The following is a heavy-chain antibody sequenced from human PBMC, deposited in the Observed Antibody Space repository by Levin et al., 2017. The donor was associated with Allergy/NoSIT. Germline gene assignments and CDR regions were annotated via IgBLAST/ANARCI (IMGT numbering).Heavy chain of an antibody. CDR3: AKDDCGGDCHVDY. CDR1: GFTFSSYG. CDR2: ISYDGSNK. J-gene: IGHJ4*02. V-gene: IGHV3-30*18. Sequence: PGGSLRLSCAASGFTFSSYGMHWVRQAPGKGLEWVAIISYDGSNKYYADSVKGRFTISRDNSKNTLFLQMNSLRAEDTALYYCAKDDCGGDCHVDYWGQGTLVTVSS. D-gene: IGHD2-21*02.